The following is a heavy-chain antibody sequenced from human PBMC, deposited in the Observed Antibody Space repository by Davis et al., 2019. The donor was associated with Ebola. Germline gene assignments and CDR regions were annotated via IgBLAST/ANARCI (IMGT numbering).Heavy chain of an antibody. CDR2: IYYSGST. J-gene: IGHJ4*02. Sequence: SETLSLTCTVSGGSISSYYWSWIRQPPGKGLEWIGYIYYSGSTNYNPSLKSRVTISVDTSKSQFSLKLSSVTAADTAVYYCARLGATSGVYLDYWGQGTLVTVSS. CDR1: GGSISSYY. CDR3: ARLGATSGVYLDY. V-gene: IGHV4-59*01. D-gene: IGHD1-26*01.